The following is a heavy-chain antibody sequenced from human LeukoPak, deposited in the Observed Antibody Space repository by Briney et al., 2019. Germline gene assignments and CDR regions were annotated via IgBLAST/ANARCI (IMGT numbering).Heavy chain of an antibody. CDR3: ARDHQLLRGSYYYGMDV. Sequence: GGSLRLSCAASGFTFSSYWMHWVRQAPGKGLVWVSRINSDGSSTSYADSVKGRFTISRDNAKNTLYLQMNSLRAEDTAVYYCARDHQLLRGSYYYGMDVWGQGTTVTVSS. CDR1: GFTFSSYW. CDR2: INSDGSST. V-gene: IGHV3-74*01. J-gene: IGHJ6*02. D-gene: IGHD2-2*01.